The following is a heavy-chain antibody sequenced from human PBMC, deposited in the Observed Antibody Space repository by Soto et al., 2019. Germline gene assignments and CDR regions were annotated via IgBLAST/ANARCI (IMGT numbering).Heavy chain of an antibody. V-gene: IGHV4-30-2*01. Sequence: SETLSLTCAVSGGSISSGDSSWSWIRQPPGKRLEWIGYIYDSGSSYYNPSLKSRVTISVDRSKNQFSLKLSSVTAADTAVYYCARHTAIAAAGTEWFDPWGQGTLVTVSS. CDR3: ARHTAIAAAGTEWFDP. J-gene: IGHJ5*02. D-gene: IGHD6-13*01. CDR1: GGSISSGDSS. CDR2: IYDSGSS.